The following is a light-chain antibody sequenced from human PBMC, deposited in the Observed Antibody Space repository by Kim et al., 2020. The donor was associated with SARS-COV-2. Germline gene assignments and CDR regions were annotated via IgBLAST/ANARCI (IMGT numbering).Light chain of an antibody. CDR1: SLRSYY. V-gene: IGLV3-19*01. J-gene: IGLJ2*01. Sequence: SSELTQDPDVSVALGQTVRITCQGDSLRSYYATWYQQKPGQATIVVIYGKNNRPSGIPDRFSGSSSGDTASLTITGTQAGDEADYYCNSRGSNDNVLFGGGTQLTVL. CDR3: NSRGSNDNVL. CDR2: GKN.